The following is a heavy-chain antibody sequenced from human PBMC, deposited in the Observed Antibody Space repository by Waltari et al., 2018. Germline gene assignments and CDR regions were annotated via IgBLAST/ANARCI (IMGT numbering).Heavy chain of an antibody. V-gene: IGHV3-7*01. CDR1: GFTFISYC. CDR2: INQDGTTR. Sequence: EVQLVESGGCLVQPGGSLRLPCAASGFTFISYCMTWVRQAPGKGLEWVANINQDGTTRQYADSVKGRFTISRDNPKNSLYLQMNSLRVEETAVYYCARDHEGALDYWGQGTLVTVSS. J-gene: IGHJ4*02. CDR3: ARDHEGALDY.